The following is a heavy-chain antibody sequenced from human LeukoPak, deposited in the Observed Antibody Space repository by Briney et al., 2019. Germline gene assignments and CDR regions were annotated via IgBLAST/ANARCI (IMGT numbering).Heavy chain of an antibody. D-gene: IGHD6-13*01. Sequence: SETLSLTCAVYGGSFSGYYWSWIRQPPGKGLEWIGEINHSGSTNYNPSLKSRVTISVDTSKNQFSLKPSSVTAADTAVYYCARGRRSSSWYNRLNWFDPWGQGTLVTVSS. CDR2: INHSGST. CDR1: GGSFSGYY. J-gene: IGHJ5*02. V-gene: IGHV4-34*01. CDR3: ARGRRSSSWYNRLNWFDP.